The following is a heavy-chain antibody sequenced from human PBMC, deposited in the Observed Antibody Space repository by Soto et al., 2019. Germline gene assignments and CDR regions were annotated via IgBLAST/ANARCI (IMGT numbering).Heavy chain of an antibody. CDR2: IYSGGSK. V-gene: IGHV3-53*01. J-gene: IGHJ6*02. D-gene: IGHD1-20*01. CDR3: ASSSREDYNFGMDA. Sequence: AGGSLRLSCAASGLTVSSNDMSWVRQSPGKGLEWVSVIYSGGSKHDADSVKGRFTISRDNSKDMVHLQMNSLRVDDTAVYFCASSSREDYNFGMDAWGQGTTVTVSS. CDR1: GLTVSSND.